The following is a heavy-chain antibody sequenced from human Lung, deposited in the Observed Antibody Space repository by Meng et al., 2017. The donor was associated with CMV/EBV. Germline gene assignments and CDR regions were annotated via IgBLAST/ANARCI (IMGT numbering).Heavy chain of an antibody. Sequence: GEXVKISCAASGFTFSSHWMCWVRQAPGKGLEWVANIKADGSEKYYVDSVKGRFTVSRDSAKNSLYLQMNSLRAEDTAVYYCACNSGDCWGQGTLVTVSS. D-gene: IGHD3-10*01. CDR3: ACNSGDC. V-gene: IGHV3-7*01. CDR2: IKADGSEK. CDR1: GFTFSSHW. J-gene: IGHJ4*02.